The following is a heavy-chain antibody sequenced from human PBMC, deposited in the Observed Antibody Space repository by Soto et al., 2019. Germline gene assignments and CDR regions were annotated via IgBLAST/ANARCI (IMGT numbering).Heavy chain of an antibody. CDR3: ARVHDY. J-gene: IGHJ4*02. Sequence: TLCLTWAVSGGSISSGCYSWSWIRQPPGKGLEWIGYIYHSGSTYYNPSLKSRVTISVDRSKNQFSLKLSSVTAADTAVYYCARVHDYWGQGTLVTVSS. CDR2: IYHSGST. CDR1: GGSISSGCYS. V-gene: IGHV4-30-2*01.